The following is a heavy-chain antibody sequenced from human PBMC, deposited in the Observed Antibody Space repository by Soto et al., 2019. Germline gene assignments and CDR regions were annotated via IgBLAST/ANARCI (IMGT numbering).Heavy chain of an antibody. Sequence: GGSLRLSCAASGFTFSSYAMHWVRQAPGKGLEWVAVISYDGSNKYYADSVKGRFTISRDNSKNTLYLQMNSLRAEDTAVYYCARDFSEYYGRGLGFTESNDYYGMDVWGQGTTVTVSS. CDR2: ISYDGSNK. D-gene: IGHD3-10*01. CDR1: GFTFSSYA. CDR3: ARDFSEYYGRGLGFTESNDYYGMDV. J-gene: IGHJ6*02. V-gene: IGHV3-30-3*01.